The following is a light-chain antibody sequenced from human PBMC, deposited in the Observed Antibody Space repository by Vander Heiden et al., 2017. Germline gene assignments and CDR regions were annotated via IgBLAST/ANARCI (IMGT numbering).Light chain of an antibody. V-gene: IGLV1-44*01. CDR2: TND. CDR1: NSNIGNHI. J-gene: IGLJ2*01. Sequence: QSVLTQPPSASGTPGQRVPLSCSGSNSNIGNHIVNWYQQLPGTPPKLLIYTNDQRPAGGPDRFSGSKSGTSASLAISGLQSEDEADYYCATWDDSLNGVVFGGGTKLTVL. CDR3: ATWDDSLNGVV.